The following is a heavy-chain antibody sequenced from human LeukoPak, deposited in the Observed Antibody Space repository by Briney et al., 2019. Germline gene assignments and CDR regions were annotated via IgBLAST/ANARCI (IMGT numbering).Heavy chain of an antibody. CDR1: GFTFSSYA. J-gene: IGHJ4*02. D-gene: IGHD3-10*01. Sequence: GGSLRLSCAASGFTFSSYAMSWVRQAPGKGLEWVSAISGSGGSTYYADSVKGRFTISRDNSKNTLYLQMNSLRAEDTAVYYCAGDNYGLGSLDYWGQGTLVTVSS. CDR2: ISGSGGST. V-gene: IGHV3-23*01. CDR3: AGDNYGLGSLDY.